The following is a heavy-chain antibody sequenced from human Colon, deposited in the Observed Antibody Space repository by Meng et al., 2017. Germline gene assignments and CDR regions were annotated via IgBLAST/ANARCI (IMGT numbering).Heavy chain of an antibody. CDR2: ITGDGHQT. D-gene: IGHD3-10*01. Sequence: GESLKISWAASGFNFNTFAMMWVRRAPGKGLEWVATITGDGHQTFYTESVRGRFTISRDNSKDTVFLHLNSLRAEDTASYYCAKGVANDMVDWFDPWGQGTQVTVSS. CDR1: GFNFNTFA. J-gene: IGHJ5*02. V-gene: IGHV3-23*01. CDR3: AKGVANDMVDWFDP.